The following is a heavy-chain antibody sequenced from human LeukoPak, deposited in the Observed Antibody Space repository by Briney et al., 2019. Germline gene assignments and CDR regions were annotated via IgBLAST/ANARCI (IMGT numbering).Heavy chain of an antibody. J-gene: IGHJ4*02. CDR2: ISSNGGST. V-gene: IGHV3-64D*09. Sequence: GGSLRLSCSASGFTFSSYAMHWVRQAPGKGLEYVSAISSNGGSTYYADSVKGRFTISRDNSKNTLYLQMSSLRAEDTAVYYCVKDRTPSIAAAGIYYFDYWGQGTLVTVSS. D-gene: IGHD6-13*01. CDR3: VKDRTPSIAAAGIYYFDY. CDR1: GFTFSSYA.